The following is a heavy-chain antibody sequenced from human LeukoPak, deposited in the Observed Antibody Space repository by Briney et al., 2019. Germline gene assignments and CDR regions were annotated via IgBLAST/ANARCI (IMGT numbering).Heavy chain of an antibody. V-gene: IGHV3-23*01. CDR2: ISGSGGST. J-gene: IGHJ3*02. D-gene: IGHD5-18*01. Sequence: GGSLRLSCAASGFTFSSYGMSWVRQAPGKGLEWVSAISGSGGSTYYADSVKGRFTISRDNSKNTLYLQMNSLRAEDAAVYYCAKQAGGYSYGHAFDIWGQGTMVTVSS. CDR1: GFTFSSYG. CDR3: AKQAGGYSYGHAFDI.